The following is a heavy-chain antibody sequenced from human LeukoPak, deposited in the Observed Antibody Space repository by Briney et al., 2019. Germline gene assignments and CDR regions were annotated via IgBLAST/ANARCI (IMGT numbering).Heavy chain of an antibody. CDR2: IYYSGST. CDR1: GGSISSHY. CDR3: ARGKTIFGVVTPIDY. J-gene: IGHJ4*02. V-gene: IGHV4-59*11. D-gene: IGHD3-3*01. Sequence: SETLSLTCTVSGGSISSHYWNWIRQPPGKGLEWIGYIYYSGSTNYNPSLKSRVTISVDTSKNQFSLKLSSVTAADTAVYYCARGKTIFGVVTPIDYWGQGTLVTVSS.